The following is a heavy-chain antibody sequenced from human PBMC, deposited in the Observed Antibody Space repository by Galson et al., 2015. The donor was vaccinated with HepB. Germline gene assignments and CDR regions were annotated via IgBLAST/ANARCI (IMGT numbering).Heavy chain of an antibody. CDR3: ARWNYYDSSGYPTLTRGYFDY. J-gene: IGHJ4*02. CDR2: ISAYNGNT. V-gene: IGHV1-18*01. D-gene: IGHD3-22*01. Sequence: SVKVSCKASGYTFTSYGISWVRQAPGQGLEWMGWISAYNGNTNYAQKLQGRVTMTTDTSTSTAYMELRSLRSDDTAVYYCARWNYYDSSGYPTLTRGYFDYWGQGTLVTVSS. CDR1: GYTFTSYG.